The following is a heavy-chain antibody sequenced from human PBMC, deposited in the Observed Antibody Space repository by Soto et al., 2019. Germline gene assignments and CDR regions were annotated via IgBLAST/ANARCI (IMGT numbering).Heavy chain of an antibody. D-gene: IGHD3-9*01. Sequence: ASVKVSCKASGYTFTGYYMHWVRQAPGQGLEWMGWINPNSGGTNYAQKFQGRVTMTRDTSISTAYMELSRLRSDDTAVYYCARDRSYYDFLPGSPPRLYGMDVWGQGTTVTVSS. CDR1: GYTFTGYY. CDR2: INPNSGGT. CDR3: ARDRSYYDFLPGSPPRLYGMDV. J-gene: IGHJ6*02. V-gene: IGHV1-2*02.